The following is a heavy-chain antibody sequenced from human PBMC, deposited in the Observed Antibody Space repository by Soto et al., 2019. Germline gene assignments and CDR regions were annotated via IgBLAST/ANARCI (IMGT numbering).Heavy chain of an antibody. CDR1: GDSVSSNDAV. V-gene: IGHV6-1*01. D-gene: IGHD6-6*01. J-gene: IGHJ5*02. CDR3: ARLVGNSWLDH. Sequence: QVQLQQSGPGLVKPSQTLSLTCAISGDSVSSNDAVWHWIRQSPSRGLEWLGRTYSRSIWQTEYAVSVKGRMTINPDASKNQCSLQLNSVTPEATAMYYCARLVGNSWLDHWGQGTLVTVSA. CDR2: TYSRSIWQT.